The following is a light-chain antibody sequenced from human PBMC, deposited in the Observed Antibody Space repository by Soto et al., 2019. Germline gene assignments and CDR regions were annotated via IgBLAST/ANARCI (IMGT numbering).Light chain of an antibody. Sequence: EIVLTQSPGTLSLSPGERATLSCRASQSVSSSYLAWYQQKPGQAPSLLIYGASSRATGIPDRFSGSGSGTDFTLTISRLEPDDFAVYYCQQYDSSPLTFGHGTNVEIK. V-gene: IGKV3-20*01. CDR1: QSVSSSY. CDR2: GAS. CDR3: QQYDSSPLT. J-gene: IGKJ1*01.